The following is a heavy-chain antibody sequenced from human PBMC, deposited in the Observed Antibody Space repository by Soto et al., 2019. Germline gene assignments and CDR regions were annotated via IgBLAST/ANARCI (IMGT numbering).Heavy chain of an antibody. CDR3: ARVMVPWQYYFDY. CDR2: INSDGSST. V-gene: IGHV3-74*01. CDR1: GFTFSSYW. D-gene: IGHD6-13*01. J-gene: IGHJ4*02. Sequence: GGSLRLSCAASGFTFSSYWMHWVRQAPGKGLVWDSRINSDGSSTSYAGSVKGRFTISRDNAKNTLYLQMNSLRAEDTAVYYGARVMVPWQYYFDYWGQGTLVTGSS.